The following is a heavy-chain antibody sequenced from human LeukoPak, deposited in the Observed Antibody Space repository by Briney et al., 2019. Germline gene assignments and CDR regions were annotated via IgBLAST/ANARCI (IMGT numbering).Heavy chain of an antibody. CDR3: AKSGFDY. CDR1: GFTFNSYA. Sequence: GKSLRLSCAASGFTFNSYAMNWVRQAPGKGLEWVSIISGSGGSTNYAYYADSVKGRFTISRDNSRNTLYLQMNSLRAEDTAVYYCAKSGFDYWGQGTLVTVSS. CDR2: ISGSGGSTNYA. J-gene: IGHJ4*02. V-gene: IGHV3-23*01. D-gene: IGHD6-25*01.